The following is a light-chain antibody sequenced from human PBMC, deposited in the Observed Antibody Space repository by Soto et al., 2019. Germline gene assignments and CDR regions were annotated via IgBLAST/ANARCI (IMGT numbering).Light chain of an antibody. CDR1: QSVSSY. J-gene: IGKJ5*01. V-gene: IGKV3-11*01. CDR2: DAS. CDR3: QVRTNWSIA. Sequence: EFVLTQSPATLSLSPGERATLSCRASQSVSSYLAWYQQKPGQAHRLLIYDASNRATGIPARFSGTGSGTDFTLTIKNLEPEDFAVYYCQVRTNWSIAFGRGTRLEIK.